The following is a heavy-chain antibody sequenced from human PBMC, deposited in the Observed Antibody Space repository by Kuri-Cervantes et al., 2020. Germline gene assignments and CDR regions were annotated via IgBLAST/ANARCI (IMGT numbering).Heavy chain of an antibody. CDR1: GGSFSGYY. Sequence: ETLSLTCAVYGGSFSGYYWSWIRQPPGKGLEWVSSISSSSKYIYYADSVKGRFTISRDNSKNTLYLQMNSLRAEDTAVYYCAKGEWFDPWGQGTLVTVSS. V-gene: IGHV3-21*01. CDR2: ISSSSKYI. CDR3: AKGEWFDP. D-gene: IGHD3-16*01. J-gene: IGHJ5*02.